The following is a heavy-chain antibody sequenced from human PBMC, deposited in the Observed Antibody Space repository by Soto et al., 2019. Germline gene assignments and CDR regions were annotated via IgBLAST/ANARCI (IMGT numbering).Heavy chain of an antibody. V-gene: IGHV3-23*01. CDR2: ISGSGGST. J-gene: IGHJ3*02. Sequence: GGSLRLSCAASGFTFSNYAMSWVRQAPGKGLEWVSTISGSGGSTYYADSVKGRFTISRDNSKNTLYLQMNSLRAEDTAVYYCAKDPPDYGALDAFDIWGQGTMVTVSS. CDR1: GFTFSNYA. CDR3: AKDPPDYGALDAFDI. D-gene: IGHD4-17*01.